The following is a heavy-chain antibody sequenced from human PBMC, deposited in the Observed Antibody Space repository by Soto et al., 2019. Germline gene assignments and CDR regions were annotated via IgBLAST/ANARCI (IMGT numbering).Heavy chain of an antibody. D-gene: IGHD3-16*01. Sequence: QVQLQESGPGLVKPSETLSLTCTVSGGSISSYYWSWIRQPPGKGLVWIGYIYYSGSTNYNPSLRSRFTLAVDTPKNQFPRKVGAVTAADTAVYYGAGVAGGGGGVLFDYWGQGTLVTVSS. J-gene: IGHJ4*02. CDR2: IYYSGST. CDR3: AGVAGGGGGVLFDY. V-gene: IGHV4-59*01. CDR1: GGSISSYY.